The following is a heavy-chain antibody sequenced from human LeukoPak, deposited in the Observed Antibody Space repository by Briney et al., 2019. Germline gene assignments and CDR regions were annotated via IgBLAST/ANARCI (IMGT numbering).Heavy chain of an antibody. V-gene: IGHV4-61*02. CDR3: AREVSRYSDWTKGWFDP. D-gene: IGHD3-9*01. J-gene: IGHJ5*02. Sequence: PSETLSLTCTVSGGSISSGDYYWNWIRQPAAAGKGLEWIGRISTSGSTNYNPSLKSRVTISVDTSKNQFSLKLSSVTAADTAVYYCAREVSRYSDWTKGWFDPWGQGTLVTVSS. CDR2: ISTSGST. CDR1: GGSISSGDYY.